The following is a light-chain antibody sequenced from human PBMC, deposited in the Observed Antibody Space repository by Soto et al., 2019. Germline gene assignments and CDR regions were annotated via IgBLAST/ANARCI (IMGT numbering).Light chain of an antibody. J-gene: IGLJ3*02. CDR2: LNSDGSH. V-gene: IGLV4-69*01. Sequence: QSVLTQSPSASASLGASVKLTCTLSRGHSSYAIAWHQQQPEKGPRYLMKLNSDGSHSKGDGIPDRFSGSSSGAERYLTISILQSEDEADFYCQTWGTGIQGVFGGGTKVTVL. CDR1: RGHSSYA. CDR3: QTWGTGIQGV.